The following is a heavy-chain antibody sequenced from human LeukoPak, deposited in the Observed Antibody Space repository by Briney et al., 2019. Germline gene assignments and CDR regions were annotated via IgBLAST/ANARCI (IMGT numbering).Heavy chain of an antibody. D-gene: IGHD1-26*01. J-gene: IGHJ4*02. CDR3: ARHGGGGESYPRVFDS. Sequence: PSETLSLTSTVSGGSISPYYWSWIRQPPGKGLEWIGYIYYSGSTSYNPSLNSRVTISVDTSKNQFSLKLSSMTAADTAVYYCARHGGGGESYPRVFDSWGRGNLVTVSS. CDR1: GGSISPYY. CDR2: IYYSGST. V-gene: IGHV4-59*08.